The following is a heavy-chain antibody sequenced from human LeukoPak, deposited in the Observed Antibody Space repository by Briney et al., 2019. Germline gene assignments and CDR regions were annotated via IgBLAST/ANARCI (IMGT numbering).Heavy chain of an antibody. CDR3: ARSSSYSTSWFDY. V-gene: IGHV4-4*07. Sequence: SETLSLTCSASGGSIRSYYWNWIRQPAEKGLEWIGHIFSSGSTNYNPSLKSRVTLSVDTSKNQFSLSLNSVTAADTAVYYCARSSSYSTSWFDYWGQGTLVTVSS. J-gene: IGHJ5*01. CDR2: IFSSGST. D-gene: IGHD6-13*01. CDR1: GGSIRSYY.